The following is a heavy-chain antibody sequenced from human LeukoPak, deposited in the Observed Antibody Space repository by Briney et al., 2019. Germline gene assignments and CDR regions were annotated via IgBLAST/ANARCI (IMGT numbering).Heavy chain of an antibody. CDR1: GGTFSSYA. CDR2: IIPIFGTA. Sequence: SVKVPCKASGGTFSSYAISWVRQAPGQGLEWMGGIIPIFGTANYAQKFQGRVTITADESTSTAYMELSSLRSEDTAVYYCARVRDGSNNYFDYWGQGTLVTVSS. D-gene: IGHD5-24*01. J-gene: IGHJ4*02. CDR3: ARVRDGSNNYFDY. V-gene: IGHV1-69*13.